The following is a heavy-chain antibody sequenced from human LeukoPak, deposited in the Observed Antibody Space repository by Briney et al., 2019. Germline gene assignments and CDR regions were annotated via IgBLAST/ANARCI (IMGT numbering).Heavy chain of an antibody. CDR1: GYTFTSYG. CDR2: ISAYNGNT. D-gene: IGHD6-13*01. V-gene: IGHV1-18*01. Sequence: ASVKVSCKASGYTFTSYGISWVRQAPGQGLEWMGWISAYNGNTNYAQKLQGRVTMTTDTSTSTAYMELRSPRSDDTAVYYCARGRESSGIAAAGTLVDYWGQGTLVTVSS. CDR3: ARGRESSGIAAAGTLVDY. J-gene: IGHJ4*02.